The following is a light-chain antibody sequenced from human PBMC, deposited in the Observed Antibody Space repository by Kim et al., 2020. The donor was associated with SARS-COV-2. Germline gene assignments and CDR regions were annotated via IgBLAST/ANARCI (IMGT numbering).Light chain of an antibody. J-gene: IGLJ1*01. CDR3: ISYSKTTVYV. CDR2: DVT. Sequence: QSVLTQPASVSGSPGQSITISCTGTSSDIGDYDFVSWYQQHPNKAPKLIIYDVTKRPSGVSNRFSGSKSGNTASLTISGLQAEDEADYYCISYSKTTVYVFAPGTKVTV. V-gene: IGLV2-14*03. CDR1: SSDIGDYDF.